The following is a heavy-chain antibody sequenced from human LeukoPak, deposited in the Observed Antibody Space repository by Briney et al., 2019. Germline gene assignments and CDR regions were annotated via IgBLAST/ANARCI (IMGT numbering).Heavy chain of an antibody. Sequence: PSETLSLTCTVSGGSISSGDYYWSWIRQPPGKGLEWIGYIYYSGSTYYNPSLKSRVTIPVDTSKNQFSLKLSSVTAADTAVYYCARAIHSSGYYPDAFDIWGQGTMVTVSS. CDR3: ARAIHSSGYYPDAFDI. V-gene: IGHV4-30-4*01. CDR2: IYYSGST. J-gene: IGHJ3*02. CDR1: GGSISSGDYY. D-gene: IGHD3-22*01.